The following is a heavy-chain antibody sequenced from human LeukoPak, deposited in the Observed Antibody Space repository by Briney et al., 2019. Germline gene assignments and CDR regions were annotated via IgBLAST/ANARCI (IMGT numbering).Heavy chain of an antibody. J-gene: IGHJ4*02. CDR3: ARGATAVAGTLLHY. Sequence: GGSLGLSCAASGFTFSSYWMHWVRQAPGKGLVWVSRINSDGSSTSYADSVKGRFTISRDNAKNTLYLQMNSLRAEDTAVYYCARGATAVAGTLLHYWGQGTLVTVSS. CDR2: INSDGSST. CDR1: GFTFSSYW. D-gene: IGHD6-19*01. V-gene: IGHV3-74*01.